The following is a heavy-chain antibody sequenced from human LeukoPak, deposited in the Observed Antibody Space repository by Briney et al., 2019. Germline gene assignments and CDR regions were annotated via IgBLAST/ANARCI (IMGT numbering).Heavy chain of an antibody. CDR2: ISSSGSTI. CDR3: ATGFWSGF. J-gene: IGHJ4*02. Sequence: GGSLRLSCAASGFTFSSYEMNWVRQAPGKGMEWVSYISSSGSTIFYADSVKGRFTISRDNAKNSPYLQMNSLRAEDTAVYYCATGFWSGFWGQGTLVTVSS. CDR1: GFTFSSYE. D-gene: IGHD3-3*01. V-gene: IGHV3-48*03.